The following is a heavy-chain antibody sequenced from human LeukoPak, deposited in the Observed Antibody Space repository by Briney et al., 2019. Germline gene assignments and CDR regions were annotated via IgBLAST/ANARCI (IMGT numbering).Heavy chain of an antibody. CDR1: GFTFSNYW. J-gene: IGHJ4*02. V-gene: IGHV3-74*01. CDR2: INSDGSST. CDR3: ARNSGSYYKTDY. Sequence: GSLRLSCAASGFTFSNYWMHWVRHAPGKGLVWVSRINSDGSSTSYADSVKGRFTISRDNAKNTLYLQMNSLRAEDTAVYYCARNSGSYYKTDYWGQGTLVTVSS. D-gene: IGHD3-10*01.